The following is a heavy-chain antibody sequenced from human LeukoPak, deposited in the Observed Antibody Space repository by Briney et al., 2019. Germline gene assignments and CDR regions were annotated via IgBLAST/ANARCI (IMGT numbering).Heavy chain of an antibody. V-gene: IGHV1-24*01. CDR2: FDPEDGET. D-gene: IGHD6-13*01. J-gene: IGHJ4*02. CDR1: GYTLTELS. Sequence: ASVKVSCKVSGYTLTELSMHWVRQAPGKGLEWMRGFDPEDGETIYAQKFQGRVTMTEDTSTDTAYMELSSLRSEDTAVYYCATRYGVAAADFDYWGQGTLVTVSS. CDR3: ATRYGVAAADFDY.